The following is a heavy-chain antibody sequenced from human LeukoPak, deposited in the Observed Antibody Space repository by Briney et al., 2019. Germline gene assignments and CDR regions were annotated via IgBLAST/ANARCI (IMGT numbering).Heavy chain of an antibody. V-gene: IGHV3-74*01. D-gene: IGHD2-21*01. Sequence: GGSLRLSCAASGFTFSSYWMHWVRQAPGKGLVWVSRINTDGSSTSYADSVKGRFTISRDNAKNTLYLQMNSLRAEDTAVYYCARYSYGRLKAGMDVWGQGTTVTVSS. CDR1: GFTFSSYW. CDR2: INTDGSST. CDR3: ARYSYGRLKAGMDV. J-gene: IGHJ6*02.